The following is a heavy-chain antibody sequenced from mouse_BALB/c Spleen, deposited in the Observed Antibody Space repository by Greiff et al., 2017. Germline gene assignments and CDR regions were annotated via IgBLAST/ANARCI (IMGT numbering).Heavy chain of an antibody. CDR2: INPYNDGT. D-gene: IGHD3-2*01. V-gene: IGHV1-14*01. CDR1: GYTFTSYV. J-gene: IGHJ4*01. CDR3: ATARAYYAMDY. Sequence: EVQLQQSGPELVKPGASVKMSCKASGYTFTSYVMHWVKQKPGQGLEWIGYINPYNDGTKYNEKFKGKATLTSDKSSSTAYMELSSLTSEDSAVYYCATARAYYAMDYWGQGTSVTVSS.